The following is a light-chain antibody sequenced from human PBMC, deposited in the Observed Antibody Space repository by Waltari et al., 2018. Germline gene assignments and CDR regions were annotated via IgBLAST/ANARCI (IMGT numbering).Light chain of an antibody. CDR3: QSYDNSLSGSRV. V-gene: IGLV1-40*01. CDR2: ANR. Sequence: QSVLTQPPSVSGAPGQRVTISCTGSSSNIGAGHDVHWYQQLPGTAPKLLIYANRNRPSGVPDRCSGSRSGTAASLAITGLQAEDEADYYCQSYDNSLSGSRVFGGGTKLTVL. CDR1: SSNIGAGHD. J-gene: IGLJ3*02.